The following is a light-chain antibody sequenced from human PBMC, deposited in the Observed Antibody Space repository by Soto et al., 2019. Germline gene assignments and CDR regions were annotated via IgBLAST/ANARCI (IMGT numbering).Light chain of an antibody. Sequence: DIQMTQSPSSLSSSVGDTVTITCQASQDISTYLDWYQHKPGKAPKLLIYDASTLATGVPARFSGSGSGAVFTTTISSLQPEDIATFYLQQYDTLITFGQGTRLEIK. CDR1: QDISTY. V-gene: IGKV1-33*01. J-gene: IGKJ5*01. CDR2: DAS. CDR3: QQYDTLIT.